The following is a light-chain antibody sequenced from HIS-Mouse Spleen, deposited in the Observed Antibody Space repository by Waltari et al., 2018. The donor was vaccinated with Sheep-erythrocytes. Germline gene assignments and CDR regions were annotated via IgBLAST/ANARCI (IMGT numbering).Light chain of an antibody. CDR2: RNN. Sequence: QSVLTQPPSASGTPGQRVTISCSGSSSNIGSNYGYWYQQLPGTSPKLLIYRNNQRPSGVPDRFSGSKSGTSAFLAISGLRSEDEADYYCAAWDDSLSGNWVFGGGTKLTVL. J-gene: IGLJ3*02. V-gene: IGLV1-47*01. CDR3: AAWDDSLSGNWV. CDR1: SSNIGSNY.